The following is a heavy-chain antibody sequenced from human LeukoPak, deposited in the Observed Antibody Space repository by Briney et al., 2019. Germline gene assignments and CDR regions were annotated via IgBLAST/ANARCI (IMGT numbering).Heavy chain of an antibody. CDR2: IYPGDSDT. J-gene: IGHJ4*02. CDR3: ARQRPRAAAGTGPFDY. D-gene: IGHD6-13*01. V-gene: IGHV5-51*01. CDR1: GYSFTSYW. Sequence: GESLKISCKGSGYSFTSYWIGWVRQMPGKGLEWMGIIYPGDSDTRYSPSFQGQVIISADKSISTAYLQWSSLKASDTAMYYCARQRPRAAAGTGPFDYWGQGTLVTVSS.